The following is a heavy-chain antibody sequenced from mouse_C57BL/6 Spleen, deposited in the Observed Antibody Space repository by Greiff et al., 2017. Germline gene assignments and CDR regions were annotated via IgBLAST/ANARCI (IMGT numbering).Heavy chain of an antibody. CDR2: IYPGNSDT. V-gene: IGHV1-5*01. J-gene: IGHJ4*01. CDR3: TRKGDYYGSSYDYAMDY. D-gene: IGHD1-1*01. CDR1: GYTFTSYW. Sequence: EVQLQQSGTVLARPGASVKMSCKTSGYTFTSYWMHWVKQRPGQGLEWIGAIYPGNSDTSYNQKFKGKAKLTAVTSASTAYMELSSLTNEDSAVXYCTRKGDYYGSSYDYAMDYWGQGTSVTVSS.